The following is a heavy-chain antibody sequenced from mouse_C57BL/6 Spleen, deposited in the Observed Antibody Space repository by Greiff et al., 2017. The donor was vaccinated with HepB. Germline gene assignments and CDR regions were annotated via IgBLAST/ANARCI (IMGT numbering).Heavy chain of an antibody. V-gene: IGHV5-4*01. D-gene: IGHD2-4*01. CDR3: ARFPYDYDGYWYFDV. J-gene: IGHJ1*03. CDR2: ISDGGSYT. CDR1: GFTFSSYA. Sequence: EVQVVESGGGLVKPGGSLKLSCAASGFTFSSYAMSWVRQTPEKRLEWVATISDGGSYTYYPDNVKGRFTISRDNAKNNLYLQMSHLKSEDTAMYYCARFPYDYDGYWYFDVWGTRTTVTVSS.